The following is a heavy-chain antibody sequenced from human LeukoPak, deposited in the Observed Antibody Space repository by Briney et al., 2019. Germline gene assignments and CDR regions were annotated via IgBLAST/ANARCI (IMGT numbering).Heavy chain of an antibody. Sequence: ASVKVSCKASGYTFTSFAMNWVRQAPGQGLEWMGWINADTGNPTYVQGFTGRFVFSLDTSVSTAYLQISSLKAEDTAVFYCARANPPGGGRWFDPGAREPWSPSPQ. CDR1: GYTFTSFA. CDR2: INADTGNP. J-gene: IGHJ5*02. V-gene: IGHV7-4-1*02. D-gene: IGHD1-14*01. CDR3: ARANPPGGGRWFDP.